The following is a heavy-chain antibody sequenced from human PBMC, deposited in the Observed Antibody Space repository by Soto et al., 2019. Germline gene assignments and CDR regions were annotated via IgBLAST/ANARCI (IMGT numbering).Heavy chain of an antibody. CDR1: GGSVISGSYY. J-gene: IGHJ6*02. CDR2: IYYSGST. Sequence: SETLSLTCTVSGGSVISGSYYWIVIRQPPGRGLEWIGYIYYSGSTNYNPSLKSRVTISVDTSKNQFSLKLSSVTAADTAVYYCARDYPMVRGVIPYGMDVWGQGTTVTVSS. V-gene: IGHV4-61*01. CDR3: ARDYPMVRGVIPYGMDV. D-gene: IGHD3-10*01.